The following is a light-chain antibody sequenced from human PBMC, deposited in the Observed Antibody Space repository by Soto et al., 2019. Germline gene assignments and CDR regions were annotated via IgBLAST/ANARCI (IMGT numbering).Light chain of an antibody. CDR2: AAS. Sequence: DIQMTQSPSSLSASFGERVTVXXRTSHIVDTSLTWYQQKPGQAPKIXIYAASSVQSWVPARLSGRGSGTFFTLTIHNLQPDDFATYYCQQTNSFPPTFGQGTNVEIK. J-gene: IGKJ2*01. CDR1: HIVDTS. CDR3: QQTNSFPPT. V-gene: IGKV1-39*01.